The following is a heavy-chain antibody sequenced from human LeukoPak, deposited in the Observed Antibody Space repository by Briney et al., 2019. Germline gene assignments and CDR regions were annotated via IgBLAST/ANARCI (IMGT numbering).Heavy chain of an antibody. CDR2: ISGSGGST. V-gene: IGHV3-23*01. Sequence: GGSLRLSCAASGFTFSNYAMCWVRQAPEKGLEWVSAISGSGGSTYYADSVKGRFTISRDNPKSTLYLQMNSLRAEDTAVYYCAKGRVTAAGPSDWGQGTLVTVSS. CDR1: GFTFSNYA. D-gene: IGHD6-13*01. CDR3: AKGRVTAAGPSD. J-gene: IGHJ4*02.